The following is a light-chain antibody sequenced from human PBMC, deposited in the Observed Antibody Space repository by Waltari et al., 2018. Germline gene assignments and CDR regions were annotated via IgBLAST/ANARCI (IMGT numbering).Light chain of an antibody. J-gene: IGLJ2*01. CDR1: GFNMGSNS. Sequence: QSVLTQPPSASGTPGQRVTISCSGSGFNMGSNSVSWYQQLPGPAPQLLIYSNDQRPSGVPERSPAAKSGTAASRAISGRQSADEARYYCAAWDERLKGVVVGGGTKVTVL. CDR2: SND. CDR3: AAWDERLKGVV. V-gene: IGLV1-44*01.